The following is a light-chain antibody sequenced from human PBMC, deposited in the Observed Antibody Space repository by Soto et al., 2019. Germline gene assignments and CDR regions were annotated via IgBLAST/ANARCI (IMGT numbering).Light chain of an antibody. J-gene: IGKJ1*01. Sequence: SLAKLSLXPGEXATLXXXXSQSVDSYLAWYQQKPGQAPRLLIYGASSRATGIPARFSGRGSGPEFTLTISSMQAEDFAVYYCQQYNNWPPWTFGQGTKVDIK. V-gene: IGKV3-15*01. CDR2: GAS. CDR3: QQYNNWPPWT. CDR1: QSVDSY.